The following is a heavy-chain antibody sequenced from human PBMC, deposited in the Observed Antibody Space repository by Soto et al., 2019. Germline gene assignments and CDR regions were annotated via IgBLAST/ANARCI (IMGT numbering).Heavy chain of an antibody. CDR2: MNPNSGNT. CDR1: GYTFTSYD. Sequence: ASVKVSCKASGYTFTSYDINWVRQATGQGLEWMGWMNPNSGNTGYAQKFQGRVTMTRNTSISTAYMELSSLRSDDTAVYYCACDGDVVVGPKNWFDPWGQGTLVTVSS. D-gene: IGHD2-21*01. J-gene: IGHJ5*02. CDR3: ACDGDVVVGPKNWFDP. V-gene: IGHV1-8*01.